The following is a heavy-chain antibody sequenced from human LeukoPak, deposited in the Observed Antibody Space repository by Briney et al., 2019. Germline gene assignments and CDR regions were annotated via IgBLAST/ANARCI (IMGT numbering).Heavy chain of an antibody. D-gene: IGHD6-13*01. CDR3: ARNPGIYHPLFDP. J-gene: IGHJ5*02. CDR1: GGTFSSYA. V-gene: IGHV1-18*01. CDR2: ISAYNGNT. Sequence: GASVKVSCKASGGTFSSYAISWVRQAPGQGLEWMGWISAYNGNTNYAQKLQGSVTMTTDTSTSTAYMEPRSLRSDDTAVYYCARNPGIYHPLFDPWGQGTLVTVSS.